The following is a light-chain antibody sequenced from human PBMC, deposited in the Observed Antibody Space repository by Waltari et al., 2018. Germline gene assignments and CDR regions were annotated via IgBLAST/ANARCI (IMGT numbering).Light chain of an antibody. J-gene: IGKJ4*01. CDR3: QQRHNWPLT. V-gene: IGKV3-11*01. Sequence: EIVLTQSPATLSLSPGERATLSCRASQSVRSYLAWYQQKPGQAPRLLIYDTSNRASGIPAGFRGSGSGTDFSLSISSLEPEDFAVYYCQQRHNWPLTFGGGTKVEIK. CDR2: DTS. CDR1: QSVRSY.